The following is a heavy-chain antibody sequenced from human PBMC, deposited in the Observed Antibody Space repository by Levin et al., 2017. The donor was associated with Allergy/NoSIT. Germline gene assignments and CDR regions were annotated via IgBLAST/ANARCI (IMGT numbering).Heavy chain of an antibody. V-gene: IGHV4-34*01. Sequence: SETLSLTCAVYGGSFSGYYWSWIRQPPGKGLEWIGEINHSGSTNYNPSLKSRVTISVDTSKNQFSLKLSSVTAADTAVYYCARGREVVTTRRLSNWFDPWGQGTLVTVSS. D-gene: IGHD2-21*02. J-gene: IGHJ5*02. CDR3: ARGREVVTTRRLSNWFDP. CDR1: GGSFSGYY. CDR2: INHSGST.